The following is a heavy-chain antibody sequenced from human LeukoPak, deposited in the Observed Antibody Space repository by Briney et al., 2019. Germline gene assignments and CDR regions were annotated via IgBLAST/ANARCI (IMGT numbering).Heavy chain of an antibody. Sequence: GGSLRLSCAASGFTVSSNYMSWVRQAPGKGLEWVSVIYSGGSTYYADSVKGRFTISRDNSKNTLYLQMNSLRAEDTAVYYCARHGRMGTINPSYWGQGTLVTVSS. CDR3: ARHGRMGTINPSY. J-gene: IGHJ4*02. V-gene: IGHV3-66*04. D-gene: IGHD5-24*01. CDR1: GFTVSSNY. CDR2: IYSGGST.